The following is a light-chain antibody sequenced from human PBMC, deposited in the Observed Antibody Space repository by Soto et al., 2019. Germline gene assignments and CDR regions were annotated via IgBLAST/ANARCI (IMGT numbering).Light chain of an antibody. J-gene: IGKJ2*01. CDR3: QQYGSSPPYT. V-gene: IGKV3-20*01. CDR2: AAS. CDR1: QSVRGNF. Sequence: EIVLTQSPGTLSLSPGERATLSCRASQSVRGNFLAWYQQRPGQAPRLLINAASTRAAGIPDRFSGSGSGTDFTLTISRLEPEDSAVYYCQQYGSSPPYTFGQGTKLEIK.